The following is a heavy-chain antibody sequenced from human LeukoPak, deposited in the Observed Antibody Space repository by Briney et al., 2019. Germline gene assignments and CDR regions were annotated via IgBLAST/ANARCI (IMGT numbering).Heavy chain of an antibody. CDR2: ISSLSGTI. J-gene: IGHJ6*04. CDR3: AELGITMIGGV. Sequence: GGSLRLSCAASGFTFSMYSMNWVRQAPGKGLEWVSYISSLSGTIEYADSVKGRFTISRDNAKNSLYLQMNSLRAEDTAVYYCAELGITMIGGVWGKGTTVTISS. V-gene: IGHV3-48*04. D-gene: IGHD3-10*02. CDR1: GFTFSMYS.